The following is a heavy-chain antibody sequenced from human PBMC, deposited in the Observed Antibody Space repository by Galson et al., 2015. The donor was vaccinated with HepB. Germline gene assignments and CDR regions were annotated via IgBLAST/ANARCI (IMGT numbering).Heavy chain of an antibody. V-gene: IGHV3-23*01. CDR1: GFIFRHHA. CDR2: INGRGSTR. D-gene: IGHD3-16*01. CDR3: VKEGSWFGGDWFDP. J-gene: IGHJ5*02. Sequence: SLRLSCAGSGFIFRHHAMAWIRQAAGTGLEWVSGINGRGSTRSYSDAVKGRFSISRDNSKDTVFLQMDNLRAEDTAVYYCVKEGSWFGGDWFDPWGQGALVTVS.